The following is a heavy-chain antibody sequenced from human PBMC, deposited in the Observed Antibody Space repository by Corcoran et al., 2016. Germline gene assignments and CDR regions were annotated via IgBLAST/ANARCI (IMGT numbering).Heavy chain of an antibody. CDR2: INPSGGST. D-gene: IGHD3-9*01. CDR1: GYTFTSYY. Sequence: QVQLVQSGAEVKKPGASVKVSCKASGYTFTSYYMHWVRQAPGQGLEWMGIINPSGGSTSYAQKFQGRVTMTRDTSTSTVYMELSSLRSEDTAVYYCARLNFDWLRGGVWFDPWGQGTLVTVSS. V-gene: IGHV1-46*01. CDR3: ARLNFDWLRGGVWFDP. J-gene: IGHJ5*02.